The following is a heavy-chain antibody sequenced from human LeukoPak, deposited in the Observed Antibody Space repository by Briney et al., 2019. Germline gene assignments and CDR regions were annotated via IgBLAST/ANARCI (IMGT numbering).Heavy chain of an antibody. CDR2: IYYSGST. Sequence: SETLSLTCTVAGGSISSSSYYWGWIRQPPGKGLEWTGRIYYSGSTYYNPSLKSRVTISVDTSKNQFSLKLSSVTAADTAVYYCARDPWYYYGSGSYYPWGQGTLVTVSS. CDR1: GGSISSSSYY. J-gene: IGHJ5*02. D-gene: IGHD3-10*01. V-gene: IGHV4-39*02. CDR3: ARDPWYYYGSGSYYP.